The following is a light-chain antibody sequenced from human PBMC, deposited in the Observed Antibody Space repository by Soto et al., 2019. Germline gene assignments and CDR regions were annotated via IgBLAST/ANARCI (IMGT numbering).Light chain of an antibody. CDR3: SSYAGSNNLV. CDR2: EVN. J-gene: IGLJ2*01. Sequence: QSVLTQPPSASGSPGQSVTISCTGTSSDVGGYNYVSWYQQHPGKAPKLMIYEVNKRPSGVPDRFSGSKSGNTASLTVFGLQAEDEADYYCSSYAGSNNLVFGGGTKVTVL. V-gene: IGLV2-8*01. CDR1: SSDVGGYNY.